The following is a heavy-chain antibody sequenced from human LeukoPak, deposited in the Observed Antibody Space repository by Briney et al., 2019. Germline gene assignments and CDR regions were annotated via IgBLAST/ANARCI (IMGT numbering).Heavy chain of an antibody. CDR3: ARARRGGGDFTFDY. V-gene: IGHV3-21*01. CDR2: ISAGSSYI. CDR1: GFTFSTYS. D-gene: IGHD2-21*02. J-gene: IGHJ4*02. Sequence: GGSLRLSCEASGFTFSTYSVNWVRQAPGKGLDWVSSISAGSSYIYYADSVKGRFTISRDNAKNSVYLQMNSLRAGDTAVYYCARARRGGGDFTFDYWGQGTLVTVSS.